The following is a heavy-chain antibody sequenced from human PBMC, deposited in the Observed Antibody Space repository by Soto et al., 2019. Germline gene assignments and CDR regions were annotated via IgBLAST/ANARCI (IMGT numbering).Heavy chain of an antibody. CDR1: GGSISSYY. CDR2: IYYSGST. Sequence: SETLSLTCTVSGGSISSYYWSWIRQPPGKGLEWIGYIYYSGSTNYNPSLKSRVTISVDTSKNRFSLKLSSVTAADTAVYYCARHSIRFLEGDMDVWGKGTTVTVSS. D-gene: IGHD3-3*01. CDR3: ARHSIRFLEGDMDV. J-gene: IGHJ6*03. V-gene: IGHV4-59*08.